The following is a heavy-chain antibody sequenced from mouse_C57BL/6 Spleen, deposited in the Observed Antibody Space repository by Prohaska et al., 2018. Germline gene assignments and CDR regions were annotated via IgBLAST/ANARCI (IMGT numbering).Heavy chain of an antibody. CDR3: ARSLGYGSSYPYWYFDV. V-gene: IGHV1-18*01. D-gene: IGHD1-1*01. Sequence: HGKSLEWIGDINPNNGGTIYNQKFKGKATLTVDKSSSTAYMELRSLTSEDTAVYYCARSLGYGSSYPYWYFDVWGTGTTVTVSS. CDR2: INPNNGGT. J-gene: IGHJ1*03.